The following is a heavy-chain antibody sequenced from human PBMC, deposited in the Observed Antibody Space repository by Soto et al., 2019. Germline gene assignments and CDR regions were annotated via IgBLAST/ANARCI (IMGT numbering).Heavy chain of an antibody. CDR2: AHHSGNT. CDR1: GGSISSSDW. Sequence: SETLSLTCAVSGGSISSSDWCTWVRQPPGKGLEWIGEAHHSGNTNYNPSLKSRVTISVDKSKSQFSLKLSSVTAADTAVYYCARATMGREPRYYYYYGVDVWGQGITVSVSS. CDR3: ARATMGREPRYYYYYGVDV. D-gene: IGHD3-10*01. V-gene: IGHV4-4*02. J-gene: IGHJ6*01.